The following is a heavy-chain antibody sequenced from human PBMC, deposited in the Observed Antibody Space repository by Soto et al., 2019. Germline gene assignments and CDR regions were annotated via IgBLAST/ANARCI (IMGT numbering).Heavy chain of an antibody. D-gene: IGHD1-1*01. Sequence: SETLSLTCTVSGGSISSGDYYWSWIRQPPGKGLEWIGYIYYSGSTYYNPSLKSRVTISVDTSKNQFSLKLSSVTAADTAVYYCASEPTGLYYYYGMDVWGQGTTVTVSS. CDR1: GGSISSGDYY. J-gene: IGHJ6*02. CDR3: ASEPTGLYYYYGMDV. V-gene: IGHV4-30-4*01. CDR2: IYYSGST.